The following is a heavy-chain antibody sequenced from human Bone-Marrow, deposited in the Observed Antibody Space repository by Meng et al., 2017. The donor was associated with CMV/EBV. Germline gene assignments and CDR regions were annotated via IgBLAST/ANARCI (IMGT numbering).Heavy chain of an antibody. J-gene: IGHJ4*02. CDR3: ARADGSYSAFHC. V-gene: IGHV3-21*01. CDR1: GFTFTNYN. CDR2: ISGSGSYI. Sequence: GESLKISCAASGFTFTNYNMNWVRQAPGRGLEWVSSISGSGSYISYVDSVKGRFTISRDNAKNLLYLQMNSLRAEDTAVYYCARADGSYSAFHCWGQGTLVT. D-gene: IGHD1-26*01.